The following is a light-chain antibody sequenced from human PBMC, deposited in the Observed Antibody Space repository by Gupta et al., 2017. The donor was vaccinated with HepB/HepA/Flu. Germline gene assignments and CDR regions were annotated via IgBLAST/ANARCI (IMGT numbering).Light chain of an antibody. J-gene: IGKJ4*01. CDR2: RVS. Sequence: AQSPRSLPVPLGQAASLSCRSSQNRLFSDGNTFLHWFQQRPGQSPRRLIYRVSNRDSRGPDKCSGRGSGTEFILEISRVQAEDVGADYCVQGTHRPLTFGGGTKVEIK. V-gene: IGKV2-30*01. CDR3: VQGTHRPLT. CDR1: QNRLFSDGNTF.